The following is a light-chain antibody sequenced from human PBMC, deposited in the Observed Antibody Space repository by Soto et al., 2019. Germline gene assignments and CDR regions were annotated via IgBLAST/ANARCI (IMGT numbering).Light chain of an antibody. Sequence: EIVLTQSPGTLSLSPGERATLSCRASQSVSSSYLAWYQQKPGQAPRLLIYRASSRATGIPDRFSGSGSGTDFTLTINSLQAEDVAVYYCQQYYSTPWTFGQGTKVEIK. CDR3: QQYYSTPWT. CDR1: QSVSSSY. V-gene: IGKV3-20*01. CDR2: RAS. J-gene: IGKJ1*01.